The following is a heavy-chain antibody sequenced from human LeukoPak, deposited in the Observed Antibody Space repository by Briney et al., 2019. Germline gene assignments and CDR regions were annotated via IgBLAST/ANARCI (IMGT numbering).Heavy chain of an antibody. Sequence: PSETLSLTCAVYGGSFSGYYWSWIRQPPGKGLEWIGEVNHSGSTNYNPSLKSRVTISVDTCKNQFSLKLSSVTAADTAVYYCARAGRSSGWYYHYWGQGTLVTVSS. V-gene: IGHV4-34*01. CDR1: GGSFSGYY. J-gene: IGHJ4*02. D-gene: IGHD6-19*01. CDR2: VNHSGST. CDR3: ARAGRSSGWYYHY.